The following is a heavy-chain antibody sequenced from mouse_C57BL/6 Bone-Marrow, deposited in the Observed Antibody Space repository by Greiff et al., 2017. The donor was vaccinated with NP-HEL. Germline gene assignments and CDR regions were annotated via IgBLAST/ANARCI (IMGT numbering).Heavy chain of an antibody. CDR1: GFNIKDDY. V-gene: IGHV14-4*01. Sequence: EVKLQQSGAELVRPGASVKLSCTASGFNIKDDYMHWVKQRPEQGLEWIGWIDPENGDTEYASKFQGKATITADTSSNTAYLQLSSLTSEDTAVYYCTLLWRFAYWGQGTLVTVSA. CDR2: IDPENGDT. J-gene: IGHJ3*01. CDR3: TLLWRFAY. D-gene: IGHD2-1*01.